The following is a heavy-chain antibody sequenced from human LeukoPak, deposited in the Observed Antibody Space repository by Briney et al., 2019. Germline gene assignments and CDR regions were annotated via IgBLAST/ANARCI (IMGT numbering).Heavy chain of an antibody. CDR1: GGSFSGYY. CDR3: AIRGYSYGKYYFDY. J-gene: IGHJ4*02. CDR2: INHSGST. D-gene: IGHD5-18*01. Sequence: SETLSLTCAVYGGSFSGYYWSWIRQPPGKGLEWIGEINHSGSTNYNPSLKGRVTISVDTSKKQFSLKLSSVTAADTAVYYCAIRGYSYGKYYFDYWGQGTLVTVSS. V-gene: IGHV4-34*01.